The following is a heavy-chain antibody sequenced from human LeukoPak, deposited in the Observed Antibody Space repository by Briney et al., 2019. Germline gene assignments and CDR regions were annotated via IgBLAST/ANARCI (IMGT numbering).Heavy chain of an antibody. CDR2: ISTDSGYT. V-gene: IGHV1-18*01. D-gene: IGHD3-9*01. CDR1: GYTFTTYG. J-gene: IGHJ5*02. CDR3: ARDILTGYNWFDP. Sequence: ASVKVSCKASGYTFTTYGISWVRQAPGQGLEWMGRISTDSGYTNYAQKLQGRVTMTTDTSTSTVYMELRTLRSDDTAVYYCARDILTGYNWFDPWGQGTLVTASS.